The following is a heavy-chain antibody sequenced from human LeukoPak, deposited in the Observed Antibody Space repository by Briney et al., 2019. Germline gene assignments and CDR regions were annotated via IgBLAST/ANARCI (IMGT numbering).Heavy chain of an antibody. CDR2: ISYDGSNK. Sequence: GRSLRLSCAASGFTFSSYGMHWVRQAPGKGLEWVAVISYDGSNKYYADSVKGGFTISRGNSKNTLYLQMNSLRAEDTAVYYCAKDEASNFDYWGQGTLVTVSS. D-gene: IGHD2-2*01. CDR1: GFTFSSYG. V-gene: IGHV3-30*18. CDR3: AKDEASNFDY. J-gene: IGHJ4*02.